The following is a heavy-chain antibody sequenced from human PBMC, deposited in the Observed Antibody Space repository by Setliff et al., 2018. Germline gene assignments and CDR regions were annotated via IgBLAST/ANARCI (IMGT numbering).Heavy chain of an antibody. V-gene: IGHV1-18*01. CDR3: ASSVDYYDRSGYPYAMDV. CDR2: ISVYNGNT. J-gene: IGHJ6*02. D-gene: IGHD3-22*01. CDR1: GYTFTRNG. Sequence: ASVKVSCKASGYTFTRNGINWVRQAPGQGLEWMGWISVYNGNTHYAQKFQGRVTMTTDTSTTTAYMDLRSLRSDDTAVYYCASSVDYYDRSGYPYAMDVWGQGTAVTVSS.